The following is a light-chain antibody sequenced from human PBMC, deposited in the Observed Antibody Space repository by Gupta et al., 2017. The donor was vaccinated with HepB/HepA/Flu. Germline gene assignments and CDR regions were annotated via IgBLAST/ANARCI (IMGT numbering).Light chain of an antibody. CDR2: GAS. J-gene: IGKJ4*01. Sequence: DIVMTQSPATLSVSLGERATLSCRASQSVSSKLAWYQQQPGQAPRLLIYGASTRATGIPARFSCSGSGTEFTLTISSLQSEDFAVYYCQQYNNWPPLTFGGGTKVEIK. CDR3: QQYNNWPPLT. V-gene: IGKV3-15*01. CDR1: QSVSSK.